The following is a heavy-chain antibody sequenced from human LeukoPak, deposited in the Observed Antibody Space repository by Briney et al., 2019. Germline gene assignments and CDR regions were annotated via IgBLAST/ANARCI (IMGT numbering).Heavy chain of an antibody. V-gene: IGHV1-18*01. D-gene: IGHD3-22*01. J-gene: IGHJ4*02. CDR1: GYTFTSYG. CDR2: ISAYNGNT. CDR3: AGGDYYDSSGYYYGPFDY. Sequence: ASVKVSCKASGYTFTSYGISWVRQAPGQGLEWMGWISAYNGNTNYAQKLQGRVTMTTDTSTSTAYMGLRSLRSDDTAVYYCAGGDYYDSSGYYYGPFDYWGQGTLVTVSS.